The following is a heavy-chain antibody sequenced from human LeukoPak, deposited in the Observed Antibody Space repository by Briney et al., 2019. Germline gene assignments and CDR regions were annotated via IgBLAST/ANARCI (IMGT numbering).Heavy chain of an antibody. Sequence: GESLKISCKASGYSFTTNWIAWVRQMPGKGLEWMGVIYPDDSDNKYSPSFQGQVTITANKSINHAYLPSSRLEASDTARYYCARESSRVAGGLDPWGQGTLVTVSS. J-gene: IGHJ5*02. CDR1: GYSFTTNW. V-gene: IGHV5-51*01. CDR3: ARESSRVAGGLDP. CDR2: IYPDDSDN. D-gene: IGHD2-2*01.